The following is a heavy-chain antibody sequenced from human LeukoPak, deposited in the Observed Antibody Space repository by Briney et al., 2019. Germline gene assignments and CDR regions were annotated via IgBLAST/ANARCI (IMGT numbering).Heavy chain of an antibody. CDR3: ATSGLWFRELLGFDY. CDR2: NNPGGGST. J-gene: IGHJ4*02. CDR1: GYTFTSYY. D-gene: IGHD3-10*01. V-gene: IGHV1-46*01. Sequence: GASVKVSCKASGYTFTSYYMYWVRQAPGQGLEWMGLNNPGGGSTNYAQKFQGRVTMTEDTSTDTAYMELSSLRSEDTAVYYCATSGLWFRELLGFDYWGQGTLVTVSS.